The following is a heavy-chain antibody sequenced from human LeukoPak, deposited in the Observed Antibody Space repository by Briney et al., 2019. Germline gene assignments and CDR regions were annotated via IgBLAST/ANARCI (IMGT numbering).Heavy chain of an antibody. Sequence: PGGSLRLSCAASGFTFSSYSMNWVRQAPGKGLEWVSSISSSSSYIYYADSVKGRFTISRDNAKNSLYLQMNSLRAEDTAVYYCARATAGLVIISAPDYWGQGTLVTVSS. CDR2: ISSSSSYI. D-gene: IGHD3-9*01. CDR3: ARATAGLVIISAPDY. J-gene: IGHJ4*02. CDR1: GFTFSSYS. V-gene: IGHV3-21*01.